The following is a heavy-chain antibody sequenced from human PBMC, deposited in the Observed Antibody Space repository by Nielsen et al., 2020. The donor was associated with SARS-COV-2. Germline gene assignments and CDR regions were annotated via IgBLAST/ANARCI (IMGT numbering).Heavy chain of an antibody. CDR1: GFTFSSYG. V-gene: IGHV3-30*18. D-gene: IGHD3-22*01. CDR2: ISYDGSNK. Sequence: GESLKISCAASGFTFSSYGMHWVRQAPGKGLEWVAVISYDGSNKYYADSVKGRFTISRDNSKNTLYLQMNSLRAEDTAVYYCAKLPYYYDSSVTTTIDYWGQGTLVTVSS. J-gene: IGHJ4*02. CDR3: AKLPYYYDSSVTTTIDY.